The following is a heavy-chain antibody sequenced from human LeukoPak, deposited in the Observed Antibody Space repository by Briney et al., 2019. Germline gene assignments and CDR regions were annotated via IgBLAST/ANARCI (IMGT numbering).Heavy chain of an antibody. V-gene: IGHV3-48*03. D-gene: IGHD2-8*01. CDR2: ISSSGSTT. Sequence: PGGSLRLSCAASGFTFSSYEMNWVRQAPGKGLEWVSYISSSGSTTYYADSVKGRFTISRDNAKNSLYLQMNSLRAEDTAVYYCARVLTEYCTNGVCPNPYYYYYGMDVWGQGTTVTVSS. CDR1: GFTFSSYE. CDR3: ARVLTEYCTNGVCPNPYYYYYGMDV. J-gene: IGHJ6*02.